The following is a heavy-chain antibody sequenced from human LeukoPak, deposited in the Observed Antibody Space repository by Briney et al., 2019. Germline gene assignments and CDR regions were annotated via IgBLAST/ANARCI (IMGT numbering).Heavy chain of an antibody. Sequence: KPSETLSLTCTVSGYSISSGYYWGWIRQPPGKGLEWIGSIYHSGSTYYNPSLKSRVTISVDTSKNQFSLQLNSVTPEDTAVYYCARSKGIAAAGDWFDPWGQGTLVTVSS. D-gene: IGHD6-13*01. V-gene: IGHV4-38-2*02. CDR1: GYSISSGYY. CDR2: IYHSGST. J-gene: IGHJ5*02. CDR3: ARSKGIAAAGDWFDP.